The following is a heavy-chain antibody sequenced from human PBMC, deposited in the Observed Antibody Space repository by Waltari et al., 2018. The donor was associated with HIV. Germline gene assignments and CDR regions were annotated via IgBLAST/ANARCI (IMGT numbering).Heavy chain of an antibody. V-gene: IGHV3-30-3*01. D-gene: IGHD2-2*01. CDR2: ISYDGSNK. CDR1: GFTFSSYA. Sequence: QVQLVESGGGVVQPGRSLRLSCAASGFTFSSYAMHWVRQAPGKGLEWVAVISYDGSNKYYADSVKGRFTISRDNSKNTLYLQMNSLRAEDTAVYYCARAKIVVVPAERMDVWGQGTTVTVSS. J-gene: IGHJ6*02. CDR3: ARAKIVVVPAERMDV.